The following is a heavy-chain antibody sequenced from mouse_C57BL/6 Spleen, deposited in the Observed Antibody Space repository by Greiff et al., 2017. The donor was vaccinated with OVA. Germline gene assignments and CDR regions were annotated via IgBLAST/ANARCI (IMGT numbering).Heavy chain of an antibody. CDR2: IDPSDSYT. D-gene: IGHD2-4*01. J-gene: IGHJ2*01. CDR3: ARGGYDYDDEGY. Sequence: QVQLQQPGAELVRPGTSVKLSCKASGYTFTSYWMHWVKQRPGQGLEWIGVIDPSDSYTNYNQKFKGKATLTVDTSSSTAYLQLSSLTSEDSAVYYCARGGYDYDDEGYWGQGTTLTVSS. CDR1: GYTFTSYW. V-gene: IGHV1-59*01.